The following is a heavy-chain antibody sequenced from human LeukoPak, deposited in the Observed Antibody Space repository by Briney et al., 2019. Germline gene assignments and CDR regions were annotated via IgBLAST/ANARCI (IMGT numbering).Heavy chain of an antibody. Sequence: GGSLRLSCAASGFTFSSYSMNWVRQAPGKGLEWVSYISSSSSTIYYADSVKGRFTISRDNAKNSLYLQMNSLRAEDTAVYYCPRDPNYYDSSGYLSHYYYMDVWGKGTTVTVSS. CDR2: ISSSSSTI. CDR1: GFTFSSYS. D-gene: IGHD3-22*01. V-gene: IGHV3-48*04. J-gene: IGHJ6*03. CDR3: PRDPNYYDSSGYLSHYYYMDV.